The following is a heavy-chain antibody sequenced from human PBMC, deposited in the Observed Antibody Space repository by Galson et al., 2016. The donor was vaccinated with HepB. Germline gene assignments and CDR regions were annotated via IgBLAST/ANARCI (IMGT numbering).Heavy chain of an antibody. CDR2: ITISGGRT. Sequence: SLRLSCAASGFPFSSYAMYWVRQAPGKGLEFVSAITISGGRTHYEDSVEGRLSISRDDSKNTLNRQMSRLRTEDTAVYYCVRGRVNDFWSGFAERATHYFDSWGQGNLVTVSS. CDR1: GFPFSSYA. CDR3: VRGRVNDFWSGFAERATHYFDS. V-gene: IGHV3-64D*06. D-gene: IGHD3-3*01. J-gene: IGHJ4*02.